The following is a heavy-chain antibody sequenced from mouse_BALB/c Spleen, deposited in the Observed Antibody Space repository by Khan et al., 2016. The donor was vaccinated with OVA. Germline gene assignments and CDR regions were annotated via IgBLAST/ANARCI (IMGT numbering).Heavy chain of an antibody. CDR3: ASHLTGSFAY. CDR2: ISSDGSYT. J-gene: IGHJ3*01. Sequence: EVELVESGGDLVRPGGSLKLSCAASGFTFSAYGMSWVRQSPDKRLEWVATISSDGSYTYYPDSLKGRFTISRANAKSTLYLQMRSLKSEDTAMYYCASHLTGSFAYWGQGTLVTVSA. CDR1: GFTFSAYG. V-gene: IGHV5-6*01.